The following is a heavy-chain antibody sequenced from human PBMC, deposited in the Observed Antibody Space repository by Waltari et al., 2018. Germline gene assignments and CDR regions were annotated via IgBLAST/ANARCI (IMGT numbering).Heavy chain of an antibody. CDR2: IVVGSGNK. V-gene: IGHV1-58*01. D-gene: IGHD6-19*01. CDR1: GFTFTSSA. J-gene: IGHJ4*02. CDR3: AALPGGAVATSSTDY. Sequence: QMQLVQSGPEVKKPGTSVKVSCKASGFTFTSSAVQWVRQARGQRLEWIGWIVVGSGNKNYAQKFQERVTITRDMSTSTAYMELSSLRSEDTAVYYCAALPGGAVATSSTDYWGQGTLVTVSS.